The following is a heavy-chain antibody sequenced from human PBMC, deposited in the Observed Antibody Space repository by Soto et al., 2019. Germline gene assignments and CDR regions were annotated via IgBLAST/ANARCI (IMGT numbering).Heavy chain of an antibody. CDR2: IIPIFGST. J-gene: IGHJ6*02. Sequence: VQLVQSGSEVKKPGSSVKVSCKTPGGTFSDYAISWVRQAPGQGLEWMGGIIPIFGSTKYAQRFQGRVTITADESTCTAYMEMSSLRSADTAVYYCARDRYLDSSGYDFDSYYGMDVWGQGTTVTVSS. D-gene: IGHD3-22*01. CDR1: GGTFSDYA. CDR3: ARDRYLDSSGYDFDSYYGMDV. V-gene: IGHV1-69*01.